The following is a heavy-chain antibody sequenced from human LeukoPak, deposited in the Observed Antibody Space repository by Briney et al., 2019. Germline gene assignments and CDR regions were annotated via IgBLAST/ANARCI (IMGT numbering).Heavy chain of an antibody. CDR2: ISGSGGST. CDR3: AKDDDWGRYKH. J-gene: IGHJ1*01. V-gene: IGHV3-23*01. Sequence: GGSLRLSCAASGFTFSSHGMNWVRQAPGKGLEWVSAISGSGGSTYYADSVKGRFTISRDNFKNTLSLQVNSLRAEDTAMYYCAKDDDWGRYKHWGQGTLVTVSS. CDR1: GFTFSSHG. D-gene: IGHD3-16*01.